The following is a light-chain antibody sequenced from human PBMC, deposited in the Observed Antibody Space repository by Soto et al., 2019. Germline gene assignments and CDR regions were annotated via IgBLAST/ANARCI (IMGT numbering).Light chain of an antibody. CDR3: QQYNSYSPRYT. CDR1: QSISSW. J-gene: IGKJ2*01. CDR2: DAS. Sequence: DIQMTQSPSTLSASVGDRVTITCRASQSISSWLAWYQQKPGKAPKLLIYDASSLESGVPSRFSGSGSGTEFTLTISILQPDDFATYDCQQYNSYSPRYTFGQGTKLEIK. V-gene: IGKV1-5*01.